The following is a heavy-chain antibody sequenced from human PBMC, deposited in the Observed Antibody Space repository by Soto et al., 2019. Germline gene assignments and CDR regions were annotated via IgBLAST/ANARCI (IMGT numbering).Heavy chain of an antibody. Sequence: EVQLLESGGGLVQPGGSLRLSCAASGFTFSNYGMSWVRQAPGKGLEWVSSISGGNTFYAGSVKGRFTISRDNSKNTLYLQMNSLTAEDAAVYYCTRVPSSDCNSGACSLRSWGQGTLVTVSS. J-gene: IGHJ5*02. CDR3: TRVPSSDCNSGACSLRS. CDR1: GFTFSNYG. CDR2: SISGGNT. V-gene: IGHV3-23*01. D-gene: IGHD2-21*01.